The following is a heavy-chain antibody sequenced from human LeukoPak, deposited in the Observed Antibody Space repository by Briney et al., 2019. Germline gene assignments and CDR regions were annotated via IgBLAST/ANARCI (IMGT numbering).Heavy chain of an antibody. Sequence: PSETLSLTCAVYGGSFSGYYWSWIRQPPGKGLEGIGEINHSGSTNYNPSLKSRVTISVDTSKNQFSLKLSSVTAADTAVYYCARAFRGLRFLEWPTGYYFDYWGQGTLVTVSS. V-gene: IGHV4-34*01. CDR3: ARAFRGLRFLEWPTGYYFDY. D-gene: IGHD3-3*01. J-gene: IGHJ4*02. CDR1: GGSFSGYY. CDR2: INHSGST.